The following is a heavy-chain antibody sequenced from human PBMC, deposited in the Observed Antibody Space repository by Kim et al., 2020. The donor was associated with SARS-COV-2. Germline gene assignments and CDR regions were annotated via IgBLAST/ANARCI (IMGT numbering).Heavy chain of an antibody. D-gene: IGHD5-12*01. CDR2: IYPGDSDT. CDR1: GYSFTSYW. J-gene: IGHJ6*02. CDR3: ARRGYDLGDPPYYYYGMDV. Sequence: GESLKISCKGSGYSFTSYWIGWVRQMPGKGLEWMGIIYPGDSDTRYSPSFQGQVTISADKSISTAYLQWSSLKASDTAMYYCARRGYDLGDPPYYYYGMDVWGQGTTVTVSS. V-gene: IGHV5-51*01.